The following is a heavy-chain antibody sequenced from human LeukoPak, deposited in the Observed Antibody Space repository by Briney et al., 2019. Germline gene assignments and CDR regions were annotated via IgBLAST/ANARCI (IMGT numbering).Heavy chain of an antibody. Sequence: GGSLRLSSAASGFTFSSYGMHWVRQAPGKGLEWVAVISYDGSNKYYADSVKGRFTISRDNSKNTLYLQMNSLRAEDTAVYYCAKDSPFDYWGQGTLVTVSS. J-gene: IGHJ4*02. CDR1: GFTFSSYG. V-gene: IGHV3-30*18. CDR2: ISYDGSNK. CDR3: AKDSPFDY.